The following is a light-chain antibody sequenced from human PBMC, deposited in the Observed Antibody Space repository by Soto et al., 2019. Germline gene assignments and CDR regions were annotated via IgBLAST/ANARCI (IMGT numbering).Light chain of an antibody. CDR1: QSVSRY. J-gene: IGKJ4*01. CDR3: QQGSSTPLT. CDR2: TAS. V-gene: IGKV1-39*01. Sequence: DIQMTQSPSSLSASVGDRVTITCRASQSVSRYLNWYQQKPGRAPKLLISTASSLQSGVPSRFSGSGSGTDFTLTISSLQPEDFATYYCQQGSSTPLTFGGGTKVDIK.